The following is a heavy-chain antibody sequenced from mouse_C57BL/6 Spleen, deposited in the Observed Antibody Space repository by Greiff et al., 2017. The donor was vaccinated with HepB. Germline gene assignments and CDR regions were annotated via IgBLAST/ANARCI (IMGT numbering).Heavy chain of an antibody. CDR1: GFTFSSYG. CDR3: ARHEYDKGYYFDD. Sequence: EVKLMESGGDLVKPGGSLKLSCAASGFTFSSYGMSWVRQTPDKRLEWVATISSGGSYTYYPDSVKGRFTISRDNAKNTLYLQMSSLKSEDTAMYYCARHEYDKGYYFDDWGQGTTLTVSS. J-gene: IGHJ2*01. CDR2: ISSGGSYT. V-gene: IGHV5-6*01. D-gene: IGHD2-4*01.